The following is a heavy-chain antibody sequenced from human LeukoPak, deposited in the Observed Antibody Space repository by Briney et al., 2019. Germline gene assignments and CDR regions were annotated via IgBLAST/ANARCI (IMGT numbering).Heavy chain of an antibody. CDR1: GYTFTGYY. D-gene: IGHD3-22*01. J-gene: IGHJ3*02. CDR2: INPNSGGT. CDR3: VRHPPSGSLHDAFDI. Sequence: ASVKVSCKASGYTFTGYYMHWVRQAPGQGLEWMGWINPNSGGTNSAQKFQGRVTMTRDMSITTVYLELSGLRSDDTAVYYCVRHPPSGSLHDAFDIWGQGTMVTVSS. V-gene: IGHV1-2*02.